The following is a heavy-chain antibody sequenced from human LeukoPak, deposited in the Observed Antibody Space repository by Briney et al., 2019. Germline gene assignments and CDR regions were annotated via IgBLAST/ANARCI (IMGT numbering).Heavy chain of an antibody. V-gene: IGHV3-48*01. CDR3: ARSLVVGATYPYH. J-gene: IGHJ5*02. D-gene: IGHD1-26*01. CDR2: ISSSSSTI. CDR1: GFTLRSYC. Sequence: GGSLRPSGSVSGFTLRSYCITWVRQAPGKGRGWVSYISSSSSTIYYADSVKGRFTISRDNAKNSLYLQLNSLRAEDTAVYYCARSLVVGATYPYHWGQGTLVTASS.